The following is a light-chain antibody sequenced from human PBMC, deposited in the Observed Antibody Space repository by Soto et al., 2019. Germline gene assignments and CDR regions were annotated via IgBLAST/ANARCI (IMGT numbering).Light chain of an antibody. Sequence: EIVLTQSPATLSLSPGERATLSCRASQSVGSQLAWFQQKPGQSPRLLIYDAYNRATGIPARFSGSGSGTDFTVTISSLEPEDSAVYYCQQRSNWPITFGQGTRLEI. CDR1: QSVGSQ. CDR2: DAY. J-gene: IGKJ5*01. CDR3: QQRSNWPIT. V-gene: IGKV3-11*01.